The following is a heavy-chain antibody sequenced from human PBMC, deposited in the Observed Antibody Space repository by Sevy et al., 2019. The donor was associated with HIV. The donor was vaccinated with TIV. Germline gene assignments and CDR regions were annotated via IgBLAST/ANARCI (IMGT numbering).Heavy chain of an antibody. CDR2: VDHSGGT. CDR3: ARGRSPKRLPLLYSGYDHMTAHFFDY. CDR1: GESVSSSY. J-gene: IGHJ4*02. V-gene: IGHV4-34*01. Sequence: SETLSLTCAVYGESVSSSYWTWIRQPPGGGLDWVGEVDHSGGTSYNPSLKSRATVSLDTSKGQFSLKLNSVTAADTALYFCARGRSPKRLPLLYSGYDHMTAHFFDYWGQGALVTVSS. D-gene: IGHD5-12*01.